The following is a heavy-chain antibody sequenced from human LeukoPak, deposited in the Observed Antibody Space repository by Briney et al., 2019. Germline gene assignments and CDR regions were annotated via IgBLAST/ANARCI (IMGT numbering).Heavy chain of an antibody. J-gene: IGHJ6*03. CDR1: GGTFSSYA. Sequence: SVKVSCKASGGTFSSYAISWVRQAPGQGLEWMGGIIPIFGTANYAQKFQGRVTITTDESTSTAYMELSSLRSEDTAVYYCARAAAAPEYYCYYYMDVWGQGTTVTVSS. D-gene: IGHD6-13*01. V-gene: IGHV1-69*05. CDR2: IIPIFGTA. CDR3: ARAAAAPEYYCYYYMDV.